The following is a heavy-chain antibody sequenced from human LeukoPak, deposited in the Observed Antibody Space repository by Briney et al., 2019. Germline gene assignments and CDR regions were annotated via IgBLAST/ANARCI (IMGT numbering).Heavy chain of an antibody. J-gene: IGHJ1*01. CDR1: GFTFRSYE. CDR2: IDYDGGSG. CDR3: TRNSGWYGLS. Sequence: GGSLRLSCAASGFTFRSYEMNWVRQAPGKGLEWVSSIDYDGGSGHYADSVKGRFTISRDNSNNTLFLHLNSLRGEDTAVYYCTRNSGWYGLSWGQGTLVTVSS. D-gene: IGHD6-19*01. V-gene: IGHV3-23*01.